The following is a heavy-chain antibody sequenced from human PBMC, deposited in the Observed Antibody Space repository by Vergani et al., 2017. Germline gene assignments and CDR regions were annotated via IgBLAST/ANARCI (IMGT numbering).Heavy chain of an antibody. J-gene: IGHJ4*02. V-gene: IGHV3-30*02. CDR2: IRYDGSNK. Sequence: QVQLVESGGGVVQPGGSLRLSCAASGFTFSSYGMHWVRQAPGKGLEWVAFIRYDGSNKYYADSVKGRFTISRDNSKNTLYLQMNSLRAEDTAVYYCAKVGTVTDDYWGQGTLVTVSS. CDR3: AKVGTVTDDY. D-gene: IGHD4-11*01. CDR1: GFTFSSYG.